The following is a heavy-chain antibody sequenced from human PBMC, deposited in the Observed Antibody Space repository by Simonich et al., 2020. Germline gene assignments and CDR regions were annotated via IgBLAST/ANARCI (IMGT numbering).Heavy chain of an antibody. J-gene: IGHJ5*02. D-gene: IGHD1-1*01. CDR2: IYHSGRT. Sequence: QVQLQESGPGLVKPSETLSLTCAVSGYSISSGYYWGWIRQPPGKGLEWIGGIYHSGRTYSNPSLKSRITISVDTSKNQFSLKRSSVTAADTAVYYCARDPGLTGTTSWFDPWGQGTLVTVSS. CDR3: ARDPGLTGTTSWFDP. V-gene: IGHV4-38-2*02. CDR1: GYSISSGYY.